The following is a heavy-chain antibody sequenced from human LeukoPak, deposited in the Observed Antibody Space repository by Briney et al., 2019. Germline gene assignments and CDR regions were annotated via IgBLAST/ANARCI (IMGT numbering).Heavy chain of an antibody. CDR3: ARDRKSSLSSSSSNWFDP. D-gene: IGHD6-6*01. Sequence: GESLKISCKGSGYSFTSYWIGWVRQMPGKGLEWMGIIYPGDSDTRYSPSFQGQVTISADKSISTAYLQWSSLKASDTAMYYCARDRKSSLSSSSSNWFDPWGQGTLVTVSS. V-gene: IGHV5-51*01. J-gene: IGHJ5*02. CDR2: IYPGDSDT. CDR1: GYSFTSYW.